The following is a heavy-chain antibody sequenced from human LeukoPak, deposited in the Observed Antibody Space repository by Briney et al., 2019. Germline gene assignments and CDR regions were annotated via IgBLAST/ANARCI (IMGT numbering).Heavy chain of an antibody. CDR1: GFTFSSYS. CDR2: ISSSSSYI. CDR3: ARDRLNRSGWSP. Sequence: GGSLRLSCAASGFTFSSYSMNWVRQAPGKGLEWASSISSSSSYIYYADSVKGRFTISRDNAKNSLYLQMNSLRAEDTAVYYCARDRLNRSGWSPWGQGTLVTVSS. V-gene: IGHV3-21*01. J-gene: IGHJ5*02. D-gene: IGHD6-19*01.